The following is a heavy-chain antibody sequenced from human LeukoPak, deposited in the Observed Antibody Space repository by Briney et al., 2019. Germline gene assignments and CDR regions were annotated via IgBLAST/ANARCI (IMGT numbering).Heavy chain of an antibody. CDR3: ARVPGRSSSWTLDY. D-gene: IGHD6-13*01. J-gene: IGHJ4*02. CDR1: GGSISSYY. CDR2: IYYSGST. Sequence: PSETLSLTCTVSGGSISSYYWSWIRQPPGKGQEWIGYIYYSGSTNYNPSLKSRVAISVDTSKNQFSLKLSSVTAADTAVYYCARVPGRSSSWTLDYWGQGTLVTVSS. V-gene: IGHV4-59*01.